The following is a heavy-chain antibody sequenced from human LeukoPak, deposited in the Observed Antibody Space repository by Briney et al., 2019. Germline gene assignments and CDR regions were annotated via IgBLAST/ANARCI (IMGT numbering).Heavy chain of an antibody. Sequence: GRSLRLSCGASGFTFSNFAMHWVRHAPGKGLEWVALIWYDGSNKFYADSVKGRFTISRDNSKNTLYLQMNSLTAEDTAVYYCAKGYQVVSDWGQGTLVTVSS. CDR1: GFTFSNFA. CDR3: AKGYQVVSD. D-gene: IGHD2-8*02. CDR2: IWYDGSNK. V-gene: IGHV3-33*06. J-gene: IGHJ4*02.